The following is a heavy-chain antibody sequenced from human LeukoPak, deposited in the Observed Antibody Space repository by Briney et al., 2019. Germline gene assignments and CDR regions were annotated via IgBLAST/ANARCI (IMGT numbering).Heavy chain of an antibody. Sequence: GGSLRLSCAASGFTFSSYSMNWVRQAPGKGLEWVTNIKPDGREKYYVDSVKGRFTISRDNAKNSLYLQMNSLRAEDTAVYYCARGPGYWGQGTMVTVSS. J-gene: IGHJ3*01. CDR3: ARGPGY. V-gene: IGHV3-7*01. D-gene: IGHD6-13*01. CDR2: IKPDGREK. CDR1: GFTFSSYS.